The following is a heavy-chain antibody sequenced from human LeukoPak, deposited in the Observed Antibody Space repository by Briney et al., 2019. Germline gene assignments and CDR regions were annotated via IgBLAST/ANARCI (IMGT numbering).Heavy chain of an antibody. J-gene: IGHJ4*02. V-gene: IGHV3-23*01. CDR3: AKDNAQWPRVFDF. CDR2: MSGSGATA. D-gene: IGHD6-19*01. Sequence: GGSLRLSCAASGFSFSYYAMSWVRQAPGKGLEWVSGMSGSGATAYYADSVKGWLTISRDNSDNTVYLQMSSLSAEDTAVYYCAKDNAQWPRVFDFWGQGTLVTVSS. CDR1: GFSFSYYA.